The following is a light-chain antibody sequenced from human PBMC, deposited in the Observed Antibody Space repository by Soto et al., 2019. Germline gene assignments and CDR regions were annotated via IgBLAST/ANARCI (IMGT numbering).Light chain of an antibody. CDR1: QSVTSD. Sequence: ETVMTQSLVTLSVSPGERATLSCRASQSVTSDLAWYQQKSGQPPRLLIFGASTRATGIPARFSGSGSGTEFYITISSLQSEVFEVNYCQQYKSWPPITGGNGTRLEI. J-gene: IGKJ5*01. CDR3: QQYKSWPPIT. V-gene: IGKV3D-15*01. CDR2: GAS.